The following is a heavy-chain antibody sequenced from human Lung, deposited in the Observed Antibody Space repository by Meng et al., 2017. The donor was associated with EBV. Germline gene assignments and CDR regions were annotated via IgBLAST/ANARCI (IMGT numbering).Heavy chain of an antibody. Sequence: EVQRVESGGGLIKPGGSLSLSCAASGFPFRNAWMSWVRQAPGKGLEWVGRIKSKTDGGTTDYAAPVKGRFTISRDDSKNTLYLQMNSLKTEDTAVYYCTRWSYGGTAYWGQGTLVTVSS. CDR3: TRWSYGGTAY. CDR2: IKSKTDGGTT. J-gene: IGHJ4*02. CDR1: GFPFRNAW. D-gene: IGHD4-23*01. V-gene: IGHV3-15*01.